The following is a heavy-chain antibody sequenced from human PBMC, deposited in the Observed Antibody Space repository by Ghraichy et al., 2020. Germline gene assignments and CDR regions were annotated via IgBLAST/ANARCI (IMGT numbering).Heavy chain of an antibody. J-gene: IGHJ6*02. V-gene: IGHV1-2*05. CDR3: ARGGGLQDLDYYYGMDV. CDR1: GYTFTGYY. Sequence: ASVQVSCKASGYTFTGYYMHWVRQAPGQGLEWMGRINPNSGGTNYAQKFQGRVTMTRNTSISTAYMELSRLRSDDTVVYYCARGGGLQDLDYYYGMDVWGQGTTVTVSS. CDR2: INPNSGGT. D-gene: IGHD4-11*01.